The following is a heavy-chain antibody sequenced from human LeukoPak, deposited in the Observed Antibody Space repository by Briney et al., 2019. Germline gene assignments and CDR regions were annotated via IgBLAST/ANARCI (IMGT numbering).Heavy chain of an antibody. Sequence: GGSLRLSCAASGFTFSSIALSWVRQPPGKGMEWVSAISGRGGSTSYADSVKGRFTISRDNSKNTLFLQMSSLRAEDTAVYYCANQAPAYNYGIDVWGQGTTVTV. CDR2: ISGRGGST. CDR3: ANQAPAYNYGIDV. J-gene: IGHJ6*02. V-gene: IGHV3-23*01. CDR1: GFTFSSIA.